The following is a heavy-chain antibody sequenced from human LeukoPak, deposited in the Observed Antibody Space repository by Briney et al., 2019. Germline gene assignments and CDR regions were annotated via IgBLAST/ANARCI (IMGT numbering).Heavy chain of an antibody. Sequence: GPPLKISCKASGSGFTSYWIGWVRRMPGKGLEWMGIIDPSDSETRYTPSFQGQVTISVDKSLTTAYLQWNSLKASDTAMYYCARQTAMGRSGDYWGQGTLVTVSS. CDR3: ARQTAMGRSGDY. V-gene: IGHV5-51*01. D-gene: IGHD5-18*01. CDR1: GSGFTSYW. J-gene: IGHJ4*02. CDR2: IDPSDSET.